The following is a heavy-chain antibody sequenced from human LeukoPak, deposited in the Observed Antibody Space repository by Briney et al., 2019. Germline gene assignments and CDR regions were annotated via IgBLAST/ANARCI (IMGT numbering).Heavy chain of an antibody. V-gene: IGHV4-30-2*01. D-gene: IGHD5-12*01. CDR2: IYHSGST. CDR3: ARGYSGYGAVDY. J-gene: IGHJ4*02. Sequence: SETLSLTCAVSGGSISSGGYSWSWIRQPPGKGLEWIGYIYHSGSTYYNPSLKSRVTISVDRSKNQFSLKLSSVTAADTAVYYCARGYSGYGAVDYWGQGTLVTVSS. CDR1: GGSISSGGYS.